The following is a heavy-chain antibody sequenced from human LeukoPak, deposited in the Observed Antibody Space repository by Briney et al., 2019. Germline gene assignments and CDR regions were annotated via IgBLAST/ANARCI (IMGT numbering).Heavy chain of an antibody. CDR1: GFSFNNFE. D-gene: IGHD3-16*01. Sequence: PGGSLRLSCAASGFSFNNFEMNWVRQAPGKGLEWVSFINGPSSEIYYADSVKGRFTISRDNAKTSLYLQMNSLRAEDTAVYYCVGGGLKFFDYWGRGALVTVSS. V-gene: IGHV3-48*03. CDR3: VGGGLKFFDY. CDR2: INGPSSEI. J-gene: IGHJ4*02.